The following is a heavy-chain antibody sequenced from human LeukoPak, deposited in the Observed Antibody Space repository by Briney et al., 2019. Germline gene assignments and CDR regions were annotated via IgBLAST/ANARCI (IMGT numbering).Heavy chain of an antibody. V-gene: IGHV4-39*01. CDR1: GGSISTSSYY. CDR3: ARAARGYLYYFDY. Sequence: SETLSLTCTVSGGSISTSSYYWGWIRQPPGKGLEWIGSIYYSGSTFYNPSHKSRVTLSVDTSNNQFSLKLSSVTAADTGVYYCARAARGYLYYFDYWGQGTLVTVSS. J-gene: IGHJ4*02. CDR2: IYYSGST. D-gene: IGHD3-22*01.